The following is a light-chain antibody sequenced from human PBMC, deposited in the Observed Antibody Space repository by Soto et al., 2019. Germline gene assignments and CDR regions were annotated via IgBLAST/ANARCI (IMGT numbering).Light chain of an antibody. J-gene: IGLJ3*02. CDR2: LEGSGSY. V-gene: IGLV4-60*02. CDR3: ETWDSNTHTV. CDR1: SGHSSYI. Sequence: QSVLTQSSYASASLGSSVTLTCTLSSGHSSYIIAWHQQQPGKAPRYLMKLEGSGSYNKGSGVPDRFSGSSSGADRYLTISNLQFEDEADYYCETWDSNTHTVFGGGTQLTVL.